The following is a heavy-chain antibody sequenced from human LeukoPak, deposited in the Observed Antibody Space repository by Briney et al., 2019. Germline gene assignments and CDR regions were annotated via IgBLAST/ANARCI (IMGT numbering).Heavy chain of an antibody. D-gene: IGHD5-12*01. CDR1: GFTFSSYG. Sequence: PGGSLRLSCAASGFTFSSYGMHWVRQAPGKGLEWVAFIRYDGSNKYYADSVKGRFTISRDNSKNTLYLQMNSLRAEDTAVYYCAKDLLGYSGYDSFDYWGQGTLVTVSS. CDR3: AKDLLGYSGYDSFDY. J-gene: IGHJ4*02. CDR2: IRYDGSNK. V-gene: IGHV3-30*02.